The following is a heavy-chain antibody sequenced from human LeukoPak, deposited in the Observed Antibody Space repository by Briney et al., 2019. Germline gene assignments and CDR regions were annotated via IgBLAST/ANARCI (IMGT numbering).Heavy chain of an antibody. Sequence: PSETLSLTCTVSGGSISSYYWSWIRQPAGKGLGWIGRIYTSGSTNYNPSLKSRVTMSVDTSKNQFSLKLSSVTAADTAVYYCARQSTVTKGVGYYYYYMDVWGKGTTVTVSS. CDR2: IYTSGST. J-gene: IGHJ6*03. CDR3: ARQSTVTKGVGYYYYYMDV. V-gene: IGHV4-4*07. CDR1: GGSISSYY. D-gene: IGHD4-17*01.